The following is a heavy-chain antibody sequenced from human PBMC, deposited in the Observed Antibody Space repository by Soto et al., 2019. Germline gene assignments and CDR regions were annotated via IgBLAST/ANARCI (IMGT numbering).Heavy chain of an antibody. V-gene: IGHV3-30*04. J-gene: IGHJ4*02. CDR3: ARVQVTMIVVVITPPDY. Sequence: GGSLRLSCAASGFTFSSYAMHWVRQAPGKGLEWVAVISYDGSNKYYADSVKGRFTISRDNSKNTLYLQMNSLRAEDTAVYYCARVQVTMIVVVITPPDYWGQGTLVTVSS. D-gene: IGHD3-22*01. CDR2: ISYDGSNK. CDR1: GFTFSSYA.